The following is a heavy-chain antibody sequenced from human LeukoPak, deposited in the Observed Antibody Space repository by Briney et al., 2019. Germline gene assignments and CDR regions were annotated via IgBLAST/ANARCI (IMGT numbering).Heavy chain of an antibody. CDR1: GGTFSSYA. J-gene: IGHJ4*02. D-gene: IGHD3-22*01. CDR2: IIPILGIA. CDR3: AREVDRGHFDY. V-gene: IGHV1-69*04. Sequence: SVKVSCKASGGTFSSYANSWVRQAPGQGLEWMGRIIPILGIANYAQKFQGRVTITADKSTSTAYMELSSLRSEDTAVYYCAREVDRGHFDYWGQGTLVTVSS.